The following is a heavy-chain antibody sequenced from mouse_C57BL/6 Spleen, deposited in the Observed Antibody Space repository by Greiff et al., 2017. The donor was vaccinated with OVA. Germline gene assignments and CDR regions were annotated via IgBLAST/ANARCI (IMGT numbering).Heavy chain of an antibody. Sequence: VQLQQPGAELVMPGASVKLSCKASGYTFTSYWMHWVKQRPGQGLEWIGEIDPSDSYTNYNQKFKGKSTLTVDKSSSTAYMQLSSLTSEDSAVYYCERSHITTVVKGYCDVWGTGTTVTVSS. V-gene: IGHV1-69*01. D-gene: IGHD1-1*01. CDR2: IDPSDSYT. J-gene: IGHJ1*03. CDR1: GYTFTSYW. CDR3: ERSHITTVVKGYCDV.